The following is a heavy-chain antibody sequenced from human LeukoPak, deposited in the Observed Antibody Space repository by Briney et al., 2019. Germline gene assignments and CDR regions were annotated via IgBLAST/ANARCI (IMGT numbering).Heavy chain of an antibody. Sequence: GGSLRLSCAASGFTFSSYSMNWVRQAPGKGLEWVSSISSSSSYVYYAESMKGRFTISRDNAKNSLYLQMNSLRAEDTAVYYCARGENNYGYYYFDYWGQGTLVTVSS. V-gene: IGHV3-21*01. J-gene: IGHJ4*02. D-gene: IGHD5-18*01. CDR2: ISSSSSYV. CDR3: ARGENNYGYYYFDY. CDR1: GFTFSSYS.